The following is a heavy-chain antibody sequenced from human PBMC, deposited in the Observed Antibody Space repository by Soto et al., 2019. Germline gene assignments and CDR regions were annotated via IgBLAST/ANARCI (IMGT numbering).Heavy chain of an antibody. CDR1: GFTFSSYG. J-gene: IGHJ6*03. CDR3: AKGHDYYYYMDV. Sequence: ESGGGVVQPGRSLRLSCAASGFTFSSYGMHWVRQAPGKGLEWVAVISYDGSNKYYADSVKGRFTISRDNSKNTLYLQMNSLRAEDTAVYYCAKGHDYYYYMDVWGKGTTVTVSS. CDR2: ISYDGSNK. V-gene: IGHV3-30*18.